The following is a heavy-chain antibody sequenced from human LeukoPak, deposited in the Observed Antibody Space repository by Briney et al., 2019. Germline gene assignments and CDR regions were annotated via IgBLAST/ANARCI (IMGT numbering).Heavy chain of an antibody. D-gene: IGHD6-13*01. CDR2: ISGSGGST. Sequence: GGSLRLSCAASGFTFSSYAMSWVRQAPGKGLEWVSAISGSGGSTYYADSVKGRFTISRDNSKNTLYLQMNSLRAEDTAVYYCARDQGLQLAHGDYWGQGTLVTVSS. CDR3: ARDQGLQLAHGDY. CDR1: GFTFSSYA. J-gene: IGHJ4*02. V-gene: IGHV3-23*01.